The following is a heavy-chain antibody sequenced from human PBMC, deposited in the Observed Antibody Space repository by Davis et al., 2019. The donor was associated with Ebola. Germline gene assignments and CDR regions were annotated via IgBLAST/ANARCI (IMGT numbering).Heavy chain of an antibody. Sequence: GESLKISCAASGSIVRNYHISWVRQAPGKGLEWISYIKSTGDTIYYADSVKGRFTISRDNAKSSLYLSMNNLRDEDTAVYYCARGTGSNIPARHYFDYWGQGSLVTVSS. V-gene: IGHV3-11*04. CDR1: GSIVRNYH. J-gene: IGHJ4*02. CDR3: ARGTGSNIPARHYFDY. CDR2: IKSTGDTI. D-gene: IGHD6-6*01.